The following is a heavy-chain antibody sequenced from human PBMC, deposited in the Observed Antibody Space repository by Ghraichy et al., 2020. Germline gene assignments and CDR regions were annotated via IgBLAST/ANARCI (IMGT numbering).Heavy chain of an antibody. CDR2: IYYSGST. CDR3: ARDLNGFGDFDY. CDR1: GGSISSYY. D-gene: IGHD3-10*01. J-gene: IGHJ4*02. Sequence: SETLSLTCTVSGGSISSYYWSWIRQPPGKGLEWIGYIYYSGSTNYNPSLKSRVTISVDTSKNQFSLKLSSVTAADTAVYYCARDLNGFGDFDYWGQGTLVTVSS. V-gene: IGHV4-59*01.